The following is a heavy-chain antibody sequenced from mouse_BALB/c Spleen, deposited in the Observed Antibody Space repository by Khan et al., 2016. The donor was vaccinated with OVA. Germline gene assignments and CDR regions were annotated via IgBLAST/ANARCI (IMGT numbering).Heavy chain of an antibody. CDR3: TRGGYGSPFAY. D-gene: IGHD1-1*01. Sequence: QVRLQQSGAELVKPGASVKLSCKASGYTFTSYYMYWVKQRPGQGLEWIGEINPSNGGTNVNEKFKSKATLTVDKSSSTAYMEVSSLTSEDSAVDYCTRGGYGSPFAYWGQGTLVTVSA. J-gene: IGHJ3*01. V-gene: IGHV1S81*02. CDR1: GYTFTSYY. CDR2: INPSNGGT.